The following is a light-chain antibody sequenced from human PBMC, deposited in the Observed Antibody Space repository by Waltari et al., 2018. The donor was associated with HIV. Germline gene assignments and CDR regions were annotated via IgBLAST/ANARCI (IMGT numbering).Light chain of an antibody. CDR1: SSDVGGYNS. CDR2: EIN. V-gene: IGLV2-14*01. Sequence: QSALTKPASVSGSPGQSITVSCTGTSSDVGGYNSVSWYQQHPGKAPKLMIYEINNRPSGVSYRFSGSKSGNTASLTISGLQAEDEADYYCSSYTTSSTLVFGTGTKVTVL. J-gene: IGLJ1*01. CDR3: SSYTTSSTLV.